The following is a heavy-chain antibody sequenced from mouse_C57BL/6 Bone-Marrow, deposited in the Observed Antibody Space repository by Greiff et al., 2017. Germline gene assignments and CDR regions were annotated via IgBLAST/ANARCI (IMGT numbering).Heavy chain of an antibody. CDR1: GYTFTGYW. D-gene: IGHD2-3*01. CDR3: ATYDGYYAYYIDD. J-gene: IGHJ1*03. V-gene: IGHV1-9*01. CDR2: ILPGSGST. Sequence: VKLQQSGAELMKPGASVKLSCKATGYTFTGYWIEWVKQRPGHGLEWIGKILPGSGSTNYNEKFKGKATFTADTSSNTTYMQLSSLTAEDSDIYYSATYDGYYAYYIDDWGTGTTVTVSS.